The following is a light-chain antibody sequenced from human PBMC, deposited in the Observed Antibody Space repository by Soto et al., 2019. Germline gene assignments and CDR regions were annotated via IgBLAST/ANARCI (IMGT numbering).Light chain of an antibody. CDR3: QSYDSSLSGYV. CDR2: GNS. CDR1: SSNIGAGYD. V-gene: IGLV1-40*01. Sequence: QPVLTQPPSVSGAPGQRVTISCTGSSSNIGAGYDVHWYQQLPGTAPKLLIYGNSNRPSGVPDRFSGSKSGNSASLAITGLQAEDEADYYCQSYDSSLSGYVFGTGTKVTVL. J-gene: IGLJ1*01.